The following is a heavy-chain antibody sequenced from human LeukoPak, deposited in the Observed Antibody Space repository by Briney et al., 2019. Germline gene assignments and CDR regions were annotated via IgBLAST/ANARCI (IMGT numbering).Heavy chain of an antibody. CDR3: ARGAVKQQLVGTKRKFGAFDI. J-gene: IGHJ3*02. D-gene: IGHD6-13*01. V-gene: IGHV4-34*01. CDR1: GESFSGYY. Sequence: SETLSLTCAVYGESFSGYYWSWIRQPPGKGLEWIGEINHSGSTNYNPSLKSRVTISVDTSKDQFSLKLSSVTAADTAVYYCARGAVKQQLVGTKRKFGAFDIWGQGTIVTVSS. CDR2: INHSGST.